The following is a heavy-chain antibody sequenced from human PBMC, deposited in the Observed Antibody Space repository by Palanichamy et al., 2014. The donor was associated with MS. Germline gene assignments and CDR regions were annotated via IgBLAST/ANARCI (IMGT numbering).Heavy chain of an antibody. CDR3: ARKGPSGSFDH. V-gene: IGHV1-46*01. CDR2: MEPNGGTT. CDR1: GYTFTGNS. Sequence: QVQLMQSGAEVKKPGASVKLSCKTSGYTFTGNSMHWVRQAPGQGLDWMGLMEPNGGTTIYAQNFQGRITMTRDTSTSTFYMEMSTLRSDDTALYYCARKGPSGSFDHWGQGTLVVVSS. J-gene: IGHJ4*02. D-gene: IGHD2-15*01.